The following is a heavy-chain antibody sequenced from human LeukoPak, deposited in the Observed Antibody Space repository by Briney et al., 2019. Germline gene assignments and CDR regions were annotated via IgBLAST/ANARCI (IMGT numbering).Heavy chain of an antibody. Sequence: PGGSLRLSCAASGFTFSSYAMHWVRQAPGKGLEWVAVISYDGSNKYYADSVKGRFTISRDNSKNTLYLQMNSLRAEDTAVYYCAKDHDSYYYDSSGYYPDWGQGTLVTVSS. V-gene: IGHV3-30-3*01. D-gene: IGHD3-22*01. CDR1: GFTFSSYA. CDR2: ISYDGSNK. CDR3: AKDHDSYYYDSSGYYPD. J-gene: IGHJ4*02.